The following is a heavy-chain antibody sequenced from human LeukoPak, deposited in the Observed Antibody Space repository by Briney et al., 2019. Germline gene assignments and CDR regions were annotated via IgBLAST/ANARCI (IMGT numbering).Heavy chain of an antibody. Sequence: PGGSLRLSCAASGFTVSSNYMSWVRQAPGKGLEWVSVIYSGGSTYYADSVKGRFTISRDNSKNTLYLQMNSLRAEDTAVYYCAKQRDSSGFFFDYWGQGTLVTVSS. CDR2: IYSGGST. CDR1: GFTVSSNY. V-gene: IGHV3-53*01. D-gene: IGHD3-22*01. CDR3: AKQRDSSGFFFDY. J-gene: IGHJ4*02.